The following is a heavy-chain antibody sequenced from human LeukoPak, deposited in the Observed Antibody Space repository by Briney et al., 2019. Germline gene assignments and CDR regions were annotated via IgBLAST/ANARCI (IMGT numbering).Heavy chain of an antibody. D-gene: IGHD1-26*01. CDR1: GFTFSSYW. Sequence: GGSLRLSCAASGFTFSSYWMHWVRQAPGKGLVWVSHVKSDGSSITYADSVKGRFTISRGNAKNTLYLQMNSLRAEDTAVYYCARGDPIGRYWGQGTLVTVSS. CDR3: ARGDPIGRY. CDR2: VKSDGSSI. J-gene: IGHJ4*02. V-gene: IGHV3-74*01.